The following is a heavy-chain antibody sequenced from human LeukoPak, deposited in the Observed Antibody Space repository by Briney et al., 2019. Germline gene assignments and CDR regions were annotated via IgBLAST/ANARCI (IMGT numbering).Heavy chain of an antibody. CDR2: VNPYSGDT. CDR1: GYTFTGYH. CDR3: ARDQGSLTRSWYTGY. Sequence: GASVKGSSKASGYTFTGYHIHWVRQAPGQGREWMGRVNPYSGDTNFAQKFQGRVTMTRDTSITTAYMDLSSLTPDDTAVYFCARDQGSLTRSWYTGYWGQGTQVTVSS. V-gene: IGHV1-2*06. J-gene: IGHJ4*02. D-gene: IGHD6-13*01.